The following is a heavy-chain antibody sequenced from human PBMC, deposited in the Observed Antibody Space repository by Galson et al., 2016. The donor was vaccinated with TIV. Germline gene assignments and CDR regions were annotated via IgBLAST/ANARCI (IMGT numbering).Heavy chain of an antibody. Sequence: SVKVSCKASGGSFSSYVFNWVRQAPGQGLEWMGNIIPLFGSANYAQKFQGRVTITADESTSTAYMELSRLRSEDTAIYYCATDRHTAMDTYYYYYGVDVWGQGTTVTVSS. J-gene: IGHJ6*02. CDR2: IIPLFGSA. V-gene: IGHV1-69*13. CDR3: ATDRHTAMDTYYYYYGVDV. CDR1: GGSFSSYV. D-gene: IGHD5-18*01.